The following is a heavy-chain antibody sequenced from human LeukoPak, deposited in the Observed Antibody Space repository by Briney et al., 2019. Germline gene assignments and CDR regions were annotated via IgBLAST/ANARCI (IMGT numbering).Heavy chain of an antibody. Sequence: ASVKVSCKASGYSFTSYDINWVRQATGQGLEWMGWMNPNTGNTGYAQKFQGRVTITRNTSIGTAYMELYSLRSEDTAIYYCARGQGNWFDPWGQGSLVTVSS. V-gene: IGHV1-8*03. J-gene: IGHJ5*02. CDR1: GYSFTSYD. CDR3: ARGQGNWFDP. CDR2: MNPNTGNT.